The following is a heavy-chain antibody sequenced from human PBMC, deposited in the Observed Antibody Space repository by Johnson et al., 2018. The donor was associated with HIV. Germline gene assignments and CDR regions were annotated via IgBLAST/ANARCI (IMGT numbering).Heavy chain of an antibody. D-gene: IGHD6-13*01. V-gene: IGHV3-9*01. J-gene: IGHJ3*02. CDR1: GFTFDDYA. Sequence: VQLVESGGGLVQPGRSLRLSCAASGFTFDDYAMHWVRQAPGKGLEWVSGISWNSGSIGYADSVKGRFTISRDNAKNSLYLQMNSLRAEDTALYYWAREPSIAAAGGDGAFDIWGQGTMVSVSS. CDR3: AREPSIAAAGGDGAFDI. CDR2: ISWNSGSI.